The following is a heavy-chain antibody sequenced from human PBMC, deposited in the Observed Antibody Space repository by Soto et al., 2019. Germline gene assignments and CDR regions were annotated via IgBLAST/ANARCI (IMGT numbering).Heavy chain of an antibody. CDR2: SNAGNGNT. J-gene: IGHJ3*02. CDR3: ARSEEWELLRGAFDI. CDR1: GYTFTSYA. V-gene: IGHV1-3*01. Sequence: GASVKVSCKASGYTFTSYAMHWVRQAPGQRLEWMGWSNAGNGNTKYAQKFQGRVTMTRDTSMSTVYMELSRVRSDDTAMYYCARSEEWELLRGAFDIWGQGTMVTVSS. D-gene: IGHD2-15*01.